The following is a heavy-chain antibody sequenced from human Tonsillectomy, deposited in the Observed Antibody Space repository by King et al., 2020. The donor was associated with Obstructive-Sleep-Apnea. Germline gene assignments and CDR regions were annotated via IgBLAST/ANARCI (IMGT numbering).Heavy chain of an antibody. CDR3: AGSDSGRNPPFDY. D-gene: IGHD1-26*01. J-gene: IGHJ4*02. Sequence: VQLVESGGGVVQPGRSLRLSCAASGFTFSSYAMHWVRQAPGKGLEWVAVISYDGSNKYYADSVKGRFTISRDNSKNTLYLQMNSLRAEDTAVYYCAGSDSGRNPPFDYWGQGTLVTVSS. CDR2: ISYDGSNK. V-gene: IGHV3-30*04. CDR1: GFTFSSYA.